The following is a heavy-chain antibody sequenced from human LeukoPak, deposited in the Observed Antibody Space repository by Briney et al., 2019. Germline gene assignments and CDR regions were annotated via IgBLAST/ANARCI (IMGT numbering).Heavy chain of an antibody. CDR3: ARDPYDILTGYYIRVDY. D-gene: IGHD3-9*01. J-gene: IGHJ4*02. CDR1: GGSISSSSYY. Sequence: PSETLSLTCTVSGGSISSSSYYWGWIRQPPGKGLEWIGSIYYSGSTYYNPSLKSRVTISVDTSKNQFSLKLSSVTAADTAVYYCARDPYDILTGYYIRVDYWGQGTLVTVSS. V-gene: IGHV4-39*07. CDR2: IYYSGST.